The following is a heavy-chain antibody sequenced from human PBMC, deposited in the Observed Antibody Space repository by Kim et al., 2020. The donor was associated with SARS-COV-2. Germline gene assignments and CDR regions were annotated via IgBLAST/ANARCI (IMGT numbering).Heavy chain of an antibody. Sequence: SETLSLTCTVSGGSISSYYWSWIRQPPGKGLEWIGYIYYSGSTNYNPSLKSRVTITVDTSKNQFSLKLSSVTAADTAVYYCARYDGGDAFDIWGQGTMVTVSS. CDR2: IYYSGST. J-gene: IGHJ3*02. CDR3: ARYDGGDAFDI. D-gene: IGHD3-10*01. CDR1: GGSISSYY. V-gene: IGHV4-59*01.